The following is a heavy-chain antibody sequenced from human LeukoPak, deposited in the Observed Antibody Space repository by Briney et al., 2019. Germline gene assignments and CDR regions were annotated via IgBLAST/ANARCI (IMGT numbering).Heavy chain of an antibody. J-gene: IGHJ4*02. CDR3: ASPLVGGRGRLDY. D-gene: IGHD1-26*01. Sequence: GRSLRLSCAASGFTFRSHAMSWVRQAPGKGLEWVSGISGGIISTYYYTDSVKGRFTISRDTSKNTLYLQMNSLRVEDTAIHYCASPLVGGRGRLDYWGQGALVTVSS. CDR2: ISGGIIST. V-gene: IGHV3-23*01. CDR1: GFTFRSHA.